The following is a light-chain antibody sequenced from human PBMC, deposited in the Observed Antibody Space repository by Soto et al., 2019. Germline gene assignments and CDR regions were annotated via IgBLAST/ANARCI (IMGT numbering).Light chain of an antibody. V-gene: IGKV1-5*03. Sequence: IQMTQSPPSLSASVGDRVTITCRASQGIRNDLGWYQQKPGKAPKLLIYKASSLESGVPSRFSGSGSGTEFTLTISSLQPDDFATYYCQQYNSYSWTFGQGTKVDIK. CDR1: QGIRND. CDR2: KAS. J-gene: IGKJ1*01. CDR3: QQYNSYSWT.